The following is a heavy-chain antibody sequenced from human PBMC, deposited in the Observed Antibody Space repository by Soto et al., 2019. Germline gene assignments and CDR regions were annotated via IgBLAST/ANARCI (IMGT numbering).Heavy chain of an antibody. CDR1: GGSFSGYY. CDR2: INHSGST. CDR3: ASFNRYCSSTSCRDY. Sequence: PSETLSLTCAVYGGSFSGYYWSWIRQPPGKGLEWIGEINHSGSTNYNPSLKSRVTISVDTSKNQFSLKLSSVTAADTAVYYCASFNRYCSSTSCRDYWGQGTLVTVSS. J-gene: IGHJ4*02. D-gene: IGHD2-2*01. V-gene: IGHV4-34*01.